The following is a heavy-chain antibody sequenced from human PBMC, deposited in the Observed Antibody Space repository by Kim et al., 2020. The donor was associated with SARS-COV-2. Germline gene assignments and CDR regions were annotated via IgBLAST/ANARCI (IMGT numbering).Heavy chain of an antibody. V-gene: IGHV4-31*03. CDR1: GGSISSGGYY. J-gene: IGHJ5*02. CDR2: IYYSGST. CDR3: ARRGDCSGGSCYVGAWFDP. Sequence: SETLSLTCTVSGGSISSGGYYWSWIRQHPGKGLEWIGYIYYSGSTYYNPSLKSRFTISVDTSKNQFSLKLSSVTAADTAVYYCARRGDCSGGSCYVGAWFDPWGQGTLVTVSS. D-gene: IGHD2-15*01.